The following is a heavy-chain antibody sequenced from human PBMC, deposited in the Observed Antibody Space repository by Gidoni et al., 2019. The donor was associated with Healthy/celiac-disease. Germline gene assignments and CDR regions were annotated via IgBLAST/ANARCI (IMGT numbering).Heavy chain of an antibody. Sequence: QVQLVQSGAEVKKPGAAVKVSCKASGYTFTGYYMHWVRQAPGQGLEWMGWINPNSGGTNYAQKFQGWVTMTRDTSISTAYMELSRLRSDDTAVYYCAREDLSGSYYRFDPWGQGTLVTVSS. CDR3: AREDLSGSYYRFDP. CDR1: GYTFTGYY. CDR2: INPNSGGT. D-gene: IGHD1-26*01. V-gene: IGHV1-2*04. J-gene: IGHJ5*02.